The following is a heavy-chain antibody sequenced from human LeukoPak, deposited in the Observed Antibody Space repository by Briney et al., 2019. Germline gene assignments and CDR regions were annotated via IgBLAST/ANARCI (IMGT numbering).Heavy chain of an antibody. CDR3: ARDTARGKVPDYFDY. V-gene: IGHV3-48*01. CDR1: GFTFSSYS. Sequence: PGGSLRLSCAASGFTFSSYSMNWVRQAPGKGLEWVSYISSSSSTIYYADSVKGRFTISRDNAKNSLYLQMNSLRAEDTAVYYRARDTARGKVPDYFDYWGQGTLVTVSS. J-gene: IGHJ4*02. CDR2: ISSSSSTI. D-gene: IGHD2-2*01.